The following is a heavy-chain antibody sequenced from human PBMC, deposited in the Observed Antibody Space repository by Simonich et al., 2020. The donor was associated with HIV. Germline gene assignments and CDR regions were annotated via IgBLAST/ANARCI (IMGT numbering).Heavy chain of an antibody. V-gene: IGHV4-34*01. Sequence: QVQLQQWGAGLLKPSETLSLTCAIYGGSFSGNYWSWIRQPPGKGLEWIGEINHSGSTNYNPSLKSRVTISVDTSKNQFSLKLSSVTAADTAVYYCARGRGYYYFYMDVWGKGTTVTVSS. CDR3: ARGRGYYYFYMDV. J-gene: IGHJ6*03. CDR2: INHSGST. D-gene: IGHD1-26*01. CDR1: GGSFSGNY.